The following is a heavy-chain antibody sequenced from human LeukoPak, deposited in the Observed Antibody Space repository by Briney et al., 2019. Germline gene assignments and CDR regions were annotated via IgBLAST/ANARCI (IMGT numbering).Heavy chain of an antibody. CDR2: IRSSSSTI. CDR1: GFTFSSYS. Sequence: GGSLRLSCAASGFTFSSYSMNWVRQAPGKGLEWVSYIRSSSSTIYYADSVKGRFTISRDNAKNSLYLQMNSLRAEDTAVYYCAREYCSGGSCYPGDAFDIWGQGTMVTVSS. D-gene: IGHD2-15*01. CDR3: AREYCSGGSCYPGDAFDI. V-gene: IGHV3-48*01. J-gene: IGHJ3*02.